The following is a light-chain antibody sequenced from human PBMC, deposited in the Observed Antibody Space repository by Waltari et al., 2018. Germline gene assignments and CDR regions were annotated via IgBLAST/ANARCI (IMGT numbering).Light chain of an antibody. V-gene: IGKV1-5*03. CDR1: QSIITW. Sequence: DIQMTQSPSTLSASVGDRVTISCRASQSIITWLAWYHQKPGKPPELLVYKASSLESGVPSRFSGSESGTEFTLTISSLQANDFATYYCEKYIKYPLTFGGGTKVEI. CDR2: KAS. CDR3: EKYIKYPLT. J-gene: IGKJ4*01.